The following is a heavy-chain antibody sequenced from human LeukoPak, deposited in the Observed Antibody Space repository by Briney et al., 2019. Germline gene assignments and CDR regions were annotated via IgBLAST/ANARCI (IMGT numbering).Heavy chain of an antibody. J-gene: IGHJ4*02. D-gene: IGHD5-12*01. V-gene: IGHV4-59*08. CDR1: GGSISSYY. CDR3: ARKVYNGYAPFDY. Sequence: SETLSLTCSVSGGSISSYYWSWIRQPPGKGLEWIGYIYYSRSTYYNPSLKSRVTISVDTSKNQFSLKLSSVTAADTAVYYCARKVYNGYAPFDYWGQGTLVTVSS. CDR2: IYYSRST.